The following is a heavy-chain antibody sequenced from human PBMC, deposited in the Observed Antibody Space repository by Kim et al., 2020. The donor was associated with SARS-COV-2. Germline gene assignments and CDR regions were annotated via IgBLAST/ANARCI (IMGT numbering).Heavy chain of an antibody. Sequence: KGRFTISRDNAKNSLYLQMNSLRAEDTAVYYCARGAFDILTGYSPYYFDYWGQGTLVTVSS. CDR3: ARGAFDILTGYSPYYFDY. J-gene: IGHJ4*02. V-gene: IGHV3-7*04. D-gene: IGHD3-9*01.